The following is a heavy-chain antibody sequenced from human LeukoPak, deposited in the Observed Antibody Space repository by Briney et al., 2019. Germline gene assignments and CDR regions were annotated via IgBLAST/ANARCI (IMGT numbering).Heavy chain of an antibody. V-gene: IGHV4-59*01. CDR1: GGSISSYY. CDR3: ATTHYSGSYDY. D-gene: IGHD1-26*01. CDR2: IYYSGST. Sequence: SATLSLTCTVSGGSISSYYWSWIRQPPGKGLEWIGYIYYSGSTNYNPSLKSRVTISVGTSKNQFSLKLSSVTAADTAVYYCATTHYSGSYDYWGQGTLVTVSS. J-gene: IGHJ4*02.